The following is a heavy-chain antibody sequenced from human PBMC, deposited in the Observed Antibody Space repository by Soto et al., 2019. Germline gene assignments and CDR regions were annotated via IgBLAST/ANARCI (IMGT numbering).Heavy chain of an antibody. D-gene: IGHD3-22*01. V-gene: IGHV1-69*01. J-gene: IGHJ4*02. CDR3: ARGGSGYVWFNEF. CDR1: GGIFSSYA. Sequence: QEQLVQSGAEVKKPGSSVKVSCKASGGIFSSYAISWVRQAPGQGLEWMGGIIHIFGTANYAQKFQGRFTITADESTNTAYMDLSSLKSEDTAIYYCARGGSGYVWFNEFWGQGTLVTVSS. CDR2: IIHIFGTA.